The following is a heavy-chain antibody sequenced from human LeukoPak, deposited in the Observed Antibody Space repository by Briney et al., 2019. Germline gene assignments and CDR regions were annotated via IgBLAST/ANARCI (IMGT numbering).Heavy chain of an antibody. D-gene: IGHD3-22*01. V-gene: IGHV4-59*01. CDR2: IYNSGST. J-gene: IGHJ6*02. Sequence: SETLSLTCTVSGGSISTYYWSWIRHPPGKGLYWIGYIYNSGSTKYNPSPRSRITISVDTSKNQFSLKLTSVTAADTAMYYCARSYYFDSINSNPGMDVWGQGTTVTVSS. CDR1: GGSISTYY. CDR3: ARSYYFDSINSNPGMDV.